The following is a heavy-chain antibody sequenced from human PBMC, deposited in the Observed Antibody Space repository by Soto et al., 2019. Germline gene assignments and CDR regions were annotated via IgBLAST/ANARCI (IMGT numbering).Heavy chain of an antibody. D-gene: IGHD3-10*01. CDR1: GYTFSNYD. CDR3: ANASRKGSAIDFDY. J-gene: IGHJ4*02. V-gene: IGHV1-8*01. CDR2: VNPNNGDT. Sequence: QVQLVQSGAELKKPGASVKVSCRASGYTFSNYDMNWVRQATGQRPEWIGWVNPNNGDTGYAQKFQGRVTLTQDISTSTAYKEMTSLRSEDTAIYYCANASRKGSAIDFDYWGQGTLITVSS.